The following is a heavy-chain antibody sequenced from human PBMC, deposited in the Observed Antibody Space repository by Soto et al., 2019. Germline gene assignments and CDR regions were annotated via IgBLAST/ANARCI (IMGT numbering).Heavy chain of an antibody. V-gene: IGHV1-2*02. J-gene: IGHJ4*02. CDR1: GYTFTGHY. CDR2: FGPNKGDT. CDR3: GRGRSGELVVFY. Sequence: VKLVQSGAEVKKSGASVKVSCKASGYTFTGHYIHWVRQAPGQGTEWVGAFGPNKGDTRYAQRFQGRVTMTRDTSISTVYMELSNLSPDDTAVYYCGRGRSGELVVFYWGQGTLVTVYS. D-gene: IGHD1-7*01.